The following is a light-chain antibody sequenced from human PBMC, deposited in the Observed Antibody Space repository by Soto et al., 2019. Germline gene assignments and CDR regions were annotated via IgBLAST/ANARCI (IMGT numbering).Light chain of an antibody. Sequence: EIVLTQSPGILSLSPGERATLSCRASQSVSNNYLAWYQQKPGQAPRLLIYDASSRATGIPDRFSGSGSGTDFTLTICRLEPEDFAVYSCQQYVGSLRTFGQGTKVEIK. V-gene: IGKV3-20*01. CDR3: QQYVGSLRT. CDR2: DAS. J-gene: IGKJ1*01. CDR1: QSVSNNY.